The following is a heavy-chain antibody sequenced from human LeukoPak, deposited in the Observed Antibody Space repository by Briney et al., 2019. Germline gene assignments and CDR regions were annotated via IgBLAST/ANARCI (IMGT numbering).Heavy chain of an antibody. CDR3: AREREYGDYDTGDYYYYYYMDV. CDR1: GGSISSYY. J-gene: IGHJ6*03. V-gene: IGHV4-59*01. CDR2: IYYSGST. D-gene: IGHD4-17*01. Sequence: NPSETLSLTCTVSGGSISSYYWSWLRQPPGKGLEWIGYIYYSGSTNYNPSLKSRVTISVDTSKNQFSLKLSSVTAADTAVYYCAREREYGDYDTGDYYYYYYMDVWGKGTTVTVSS.